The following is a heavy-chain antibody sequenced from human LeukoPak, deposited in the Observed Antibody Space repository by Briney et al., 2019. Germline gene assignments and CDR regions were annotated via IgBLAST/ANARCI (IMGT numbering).Heavy chain of an antibody. Sequence: SETLSLTCAVYSGSFSGYYWSWIRQPPGKGREWIGEINHSGSTNYNPSLKSRVTISIDTSKNQFSLKLNSVTAADTAVYYCARGQAKYSSSWGWFDPWGQGTLVTVSS. V-gene: IGHV4-34*01. CDR3: ARGQAKYSSSWGWFDP. CDR2: INHSGST. CDR1: SGSFSGYY. J-gene: IGHJ5*02. D-gene: IGHD6-13*01.